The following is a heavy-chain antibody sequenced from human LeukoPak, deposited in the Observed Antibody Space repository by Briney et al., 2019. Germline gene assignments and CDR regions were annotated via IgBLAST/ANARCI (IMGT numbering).Heavy chain of an antibody. Sequence: GGSLRLSCAASGFTFSSYWMSCVRQAPGKGLEWVANIKQDGSEKYYVDSVKGRFTISRDNAKNSLYLQMNSLRAEDTAVYYCARDSGSWELLYYYYMDVWGKGTTVTVSS. V-gene: IGHV3-7*01. D-gene: IGHD1-26*01. CDR3: ARDSGSWELLYYYYMDV. CDR2: IKQDGSEK. J-gene: IGHJ6*03. CDR1: GFTFSSYW.